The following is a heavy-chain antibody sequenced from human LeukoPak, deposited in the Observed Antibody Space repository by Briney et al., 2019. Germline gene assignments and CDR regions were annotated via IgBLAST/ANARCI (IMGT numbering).Heavy chain of an antibody. CDR3: ARVLNYYDSSGYYGWFDP. Sequence: GASVKVSCKASGYTFTSYGISWVRQAPGQGLEWMGWISAYNGKTNYAQKLQGRVTMTTDTSTSTAYMELRSLRSDDTAVYYCARVLNYYDSSGYYGWFDPWGQGTLVTVSS. D-gene: IGHD3-22*01. V-gene: IGHV1-18*01. J-gene: IGHJ5*02. CDR2: ISAYNGKT. CDR1: GYTFTSYG.